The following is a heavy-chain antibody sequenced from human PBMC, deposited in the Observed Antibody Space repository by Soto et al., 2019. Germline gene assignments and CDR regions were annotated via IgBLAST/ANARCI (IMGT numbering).Heavy chain of an antibody. V-gene: IGHV1-18*01. Sequence: QVQLVQSGAEVKKPGASVKVSCKASGYTFTSYGISWVRQAPGQGLEWMGWISAYNGNTNYAQKLQGRVTMTTDTSTSTAYMELRSLRSDDTAVYDCARDRVGYCSGGSCDLAEYFQHWGQGTLVTVSS. CDR1: GYTFTSYG. CDR3: ARDRVGYCSGGSCDLAEYFQH. D-gene: IGHD2-15*01. CDR2: ISAYNGNT. J-gene: IGHJ1*01.